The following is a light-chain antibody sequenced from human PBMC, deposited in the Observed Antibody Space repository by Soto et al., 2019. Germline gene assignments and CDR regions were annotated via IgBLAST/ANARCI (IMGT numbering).Light chain of an antibody. J-gene: IGKJ4*01. Sequence: AIQMTQSPSCLSASVGERVTITCRASQGIRNDLGWYQQKPGKAPKLLIYAASSLQSGVPSRFSGSGSGTDFTLTISSLQPEDFATYYCLQDYNYPLTFGGGTKVEIX. CDR2: AAS. CDR1: QGIRND. V-gene: IGKV1-6*01. CDR3: LQDYNYPLT.